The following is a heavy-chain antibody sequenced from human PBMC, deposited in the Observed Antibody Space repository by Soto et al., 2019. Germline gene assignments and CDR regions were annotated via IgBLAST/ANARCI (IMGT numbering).Heavy chain of an antibody. CDR3: ARDSPPPRE. CDR1: GYTFTSSH. CDR2: FRAYNGNT. V-gene: IGHV1-18*01. J-gene: IGHJ4*02. Sequence: QVQLVKSGAEVKKPGASVKVSCKASGYTFTSSHITWVRQAPGQGLEWMGWFRAYNGNTNYAQKLQGRVTMTTDTSTSTAYMALRSLRSDDTAVYYCARDSPPPREWGQGTLVTVSS.